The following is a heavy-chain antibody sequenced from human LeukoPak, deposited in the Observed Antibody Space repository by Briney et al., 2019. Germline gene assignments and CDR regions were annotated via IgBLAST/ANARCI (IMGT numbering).Heavy chain of an antibody. D-gene: IGHD3-9*01. CDR3: ARTNTPGVLRYFDAPFFDY. V-gene: IGHV4-30-2*02. J-gene: IGHJ4*02. Sequence: PSQTLSLTCTVSGGSISSGGHSWSWIRQPPGKGLESIGYIYHSGSGSTYYNPSLKSRVTISIDKSKNQFSLKLSSVTAADTAVYYCARTNTPGVLRYFDAPFFDYWGQGTLVTVSS. CDR2: IYHSGSGST. CDR1: GGSISSGGHS.